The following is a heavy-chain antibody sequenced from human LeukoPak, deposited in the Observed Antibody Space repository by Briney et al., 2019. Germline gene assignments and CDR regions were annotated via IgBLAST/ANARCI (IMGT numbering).Heavy chain of an antibody. CDR1: GGSFSGYY. Sequence: SETLSLTCAVYGGSFSGYYWSWIRQPPGKGLEWIGEINHSGSTNYNPSLKSRVTISVDTSKNQFSLKLSSVTAADTAVYYCRGGGSGWSYYFDYWGQGTLVTVSS. V-gene: IGHV4-34*01. D-gene: IGHD6-19*01. CDR2: INHSGST. J-gene: IGHJ4*02. CDR3: RGGGSGWSYYFDY.